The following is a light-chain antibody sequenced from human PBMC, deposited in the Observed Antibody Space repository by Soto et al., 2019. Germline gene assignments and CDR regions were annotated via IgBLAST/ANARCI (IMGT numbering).Light chain of an antibody. J-gene: IGKJ2*01. Sequence: EIVLTQSPDTLSLSPGERATLSSRASQSVRSTYLAWYQQKPGQAPRLLMYGVSSRATGISDRFRGSGSGTDFTLTISRLEPEDFAVYYCQQYGDLPYTFGQGTNLEIK. CDR1: QSVRSTY. CDR3: QQYGDLPYT. CDR2: GVS. V-gene: IGKV3-20*01.